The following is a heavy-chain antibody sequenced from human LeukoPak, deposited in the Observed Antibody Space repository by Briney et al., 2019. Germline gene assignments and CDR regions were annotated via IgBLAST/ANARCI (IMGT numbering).Heavy chain of an antibody. CDR1: GFTFDDYA. J-gene: IGHJ4*02. V-gene: IGHV3-20*04. CDR3: ARVKGSGYRNSIDY. CDR2: INWNGGST. D-gene: IGHD3-3*01. Sequence: PGGSLRLSCAASGFTFDDYAMNWVRQAPGKGLEWVSGINWNGGSTYYRDSVKGRFTISRDNAKNSLYLQMSSLRAEDTALYYCARVKGSGYRNSIDYWGQGTLVTVSS.